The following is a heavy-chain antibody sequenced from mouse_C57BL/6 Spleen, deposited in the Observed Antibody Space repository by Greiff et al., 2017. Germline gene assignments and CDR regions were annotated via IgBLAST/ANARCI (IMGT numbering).Heavy chain of an antibody. Sequence: EVQVVESGGDLVKPGGSLKLSCAASGFTFSSYGMSWVRQTPDKRLEWVATISSGGSYTYYPDSVKGRFTISRDNAKNTLYLQMSSLKSEDTAMYYCARREDYRGFAYWGQGTLVTVSA. CDR1: GFTFSSYG. J-gene: IGHJ3*01. D-gene: IGHD2-14*01. CDR2: ISSGGSYT. CDR3: ARREDYRGFAY. V-gene: IGHV5-6*01.